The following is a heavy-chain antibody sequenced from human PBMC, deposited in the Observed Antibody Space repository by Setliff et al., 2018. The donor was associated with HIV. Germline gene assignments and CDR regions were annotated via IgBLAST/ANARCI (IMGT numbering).Heavy chain of an antibody. V-gene: IGHV3-48*04. Sequence: GGSLRLSCAASGFSFSDYHMNWVRQAPGKGLEWISFISSSSSPIYYADSVKGRFTTSRDNAKNSLFLQMNSLRAEDTAMYYCARLDFFDSSTYPPYDSWGQGTLVTVLL. CDR2: ISSSSSPI. D-gene: IGHD3-22*01. CDR3: ARLDFFDSSTYPPYDS. CDR1: GFSFSDYH. J-gene: IGHJ4*02.